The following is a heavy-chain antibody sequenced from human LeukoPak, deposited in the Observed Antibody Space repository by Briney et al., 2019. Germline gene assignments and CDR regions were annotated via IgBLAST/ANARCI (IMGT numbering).Heavy chain of an antibody. CDR1: GYSFTSYW. CDR3: ARQYSGYDSYFDY. D-gene: IGHD5-12*01. V-gene: IGHV5-10-1*01. Sequence: AESPLIPCKGSGYSFTSYWISWVRQMPGKRLEWMGRIDPSDYYTNFNPSFQGHITISADKSSSTAYLHWSSLKASDTAIYYCARQYSGYDSYFDYWGQ. J-gene: IGHJ4*02. CDR2: IDPSDYYT.